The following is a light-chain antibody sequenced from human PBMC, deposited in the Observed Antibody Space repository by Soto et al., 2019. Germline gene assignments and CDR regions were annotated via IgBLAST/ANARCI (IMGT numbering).Light chain of an antibody. Sequence: QSVLTQPPSVSGAPGQRVTISCTGSSSNIGAGYDVHWYQQLPGTAPKLLIYGNSNRPSGVPDRFSGSKSGTSASLAIAGLQAEGESDYYFLPYDSRLGGWVVGGGPTVTVL. CDR1: SSNIGAGYD. V-gene: IGLV1-40*01. J-gene: IGLJ3*02. CDR3: LPYDSRLGGWV. CDR2: GNS.